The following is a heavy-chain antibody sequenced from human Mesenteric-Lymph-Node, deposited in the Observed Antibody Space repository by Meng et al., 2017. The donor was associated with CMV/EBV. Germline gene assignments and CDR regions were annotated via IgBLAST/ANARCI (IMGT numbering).Heavy chain of an antibody. CDR2: IYYSGTT. D-gene: IGHD5-12*01. CDR1: DGSVSSSKCY. Sequence: TDGSVSSSKCYWSWIRQPPGKALEWIGYIYYSGTTNYNPSLKSRVTISIDTSKNQFSLKLSSVTAADTAVYYCARGDSGFDFYFDYWGQGTLVTVSS. V-gene: IGHV4-61*01. J-gene: IGHJ4*02. CDR3: ARGDSGFDFYFDY.